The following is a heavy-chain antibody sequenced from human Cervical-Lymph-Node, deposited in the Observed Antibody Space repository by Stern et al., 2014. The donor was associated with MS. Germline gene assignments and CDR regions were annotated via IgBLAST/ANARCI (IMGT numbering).Heavy chain of an antibody. CDR1: GYAFTSYY. CDR2: INPSGCST. J-gene: IGHJ4*02. V-gene: IGHV1-46*01. Sequence: QDQLVQSGAEVKKPGASVNVSCRASGYAFTSYYIHWVRQAPGQGLEWMGIINPSGCSTHYAQKFQGRVTMTRGTSTSTVYMELSTLRSEDTAIYYCARDLGTAPSLRYWGQGTLVTVSS. CDR3: ARDLGTAPSLRY. D-gene: IGHD1-7*01.